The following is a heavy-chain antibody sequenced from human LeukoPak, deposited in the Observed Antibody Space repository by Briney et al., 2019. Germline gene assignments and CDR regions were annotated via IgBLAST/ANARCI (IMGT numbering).Heavy chain of an antibody. D-gene: IGHD3-10*01. CDR2: INPNSGDT. CDR1: GYTFTGYN. CDR3: ARVKGAGSFYSH. Sequence: ASVKVSCKASGYTFTGYNMHWVRQAPGQGLEWMGWINPNSGDTIYAQKFQGRVTMTRDTSISTAYMELSSLTSDDTAVYCCARVKGAGSFYSHWGQGTLVPVSS. J-gene: IGHJ4*02. V-gene: IGHV1-2*02.